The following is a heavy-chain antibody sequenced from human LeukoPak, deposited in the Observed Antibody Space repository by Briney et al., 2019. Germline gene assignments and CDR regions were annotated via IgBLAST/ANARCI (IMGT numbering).Heavy chain of an antibody. CDR3: ARESVQWLVYYYYYMDV. CDR1: GFTFSSYW. V-gene: IGHV3-7*01. Sequence: GGSLRLSCAASGFTFSSYWMSWVRQAPGKGLEWVANIKQDGSEKYYVDSVKGRFTISRDNAKNSLYLQMNSLRAEDTAVYYCARESVQWLVYYYYYMDVWGKGTTVTVSS. CDR2: IKQDGSEK. D-gene: IGHD6-19*01. J-gene: IGHJ6*03.